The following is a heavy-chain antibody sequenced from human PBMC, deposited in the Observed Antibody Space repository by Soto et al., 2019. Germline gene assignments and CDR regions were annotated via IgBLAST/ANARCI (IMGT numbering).Heavy chain of an antibody. CDR3: AKETLGYCSSGSCRIDY. CDR1: GFTFSSYA. CDR2: ISGSGDST. J-gene: IGHJ4*02. D-gene: IGHD2-15*01. Sequence: EVQLLESGGGLVQPGGSLRLSCAASGFTFSSYAMSWVRQAPGKGLEWVSTISGSGDSTYYADSVRGRFTISRDNSKNTLHLQMNSVRAEDTAVYYCAKETLGYCSSGSCRIDYWGQGTLVTVSS. V-gene: IGHV3-23*01.